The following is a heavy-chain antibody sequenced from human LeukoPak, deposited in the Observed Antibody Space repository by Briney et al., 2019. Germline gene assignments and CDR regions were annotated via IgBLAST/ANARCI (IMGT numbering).Heavy chain of an antibody. CDR3: ARGVVAAAGRTFDF. V-gene: IGHV4-38-2*02. CDR2: IYHSGST. CDR1: GYSINSGFY. Sequence: SETLSLTCTVSGYSINSGFYWGWIRQPPGKGLEWIGSIYHSGSTHYKSSLKSRVTISVDTSKNQFSLKLSSVTAADTAVYYCARGVVAAAGRTFDFWGQGTLVTVSS. D-gene: IGHD6-13*01. J-gene: IGHJ4*02.